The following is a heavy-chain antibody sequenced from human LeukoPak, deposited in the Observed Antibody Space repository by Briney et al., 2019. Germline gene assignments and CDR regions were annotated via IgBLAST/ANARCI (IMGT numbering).Heavy chain of an antibody. CDR3: AKDLLLLWFGELSPPEDY. Sequence: GGSLRLSCAASGFTFSTFAMIWVRQPPGKGLEWVSSIFPSGGEIHYADSVRGRFTISRDNSKSTLSLQMNSLRAEDTAVYYCAKDLLLLWFGELSPPEDYWGQGTLVTVSS. V-gene: IGHV3-23*01. D-gene: IGHD3-10*01. J-gene: IGHJ4*02. CDR2: IFPSGGEI. CDR1: GFTFSTFA.